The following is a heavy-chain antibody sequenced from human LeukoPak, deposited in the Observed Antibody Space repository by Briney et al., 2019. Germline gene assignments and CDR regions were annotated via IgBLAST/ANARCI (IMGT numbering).Heavy chain of an antibody. J-gene: IGHJ4*02. CDR1: GYTFTGYY. Sequence: GASVKVSCKASGYTFTGYYMHWVRQAPGQGLEWMGWINPNSGGTNYAQKFQGRVTMTGDTSISTAYMELSRLRSDDTAVYYCARDGGNLRFLEWLLDYWGQGTLVTVSS. D-gene: IGHD3-3*01. CDR3: ARDGGNLRFLEWLLDY. V-gene: IGHV1-2*02. CDR2: INPNSGGT.